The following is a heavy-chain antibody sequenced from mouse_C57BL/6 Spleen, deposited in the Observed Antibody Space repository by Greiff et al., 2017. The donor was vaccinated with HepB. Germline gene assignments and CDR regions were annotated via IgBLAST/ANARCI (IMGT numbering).Heavy chain of an antibody. CDR1: GFNIKDDY. D-gene: IGHD3-2*02. V-gene: IGHV14-4*01. CDR3: TTPTAQATPFAY. J-gene: IGHJ3*01. Sequence: VQLKESGAELVRPGASVKLSCTASGFNIKDDYMHWVKQRPEQGLEWIGWIDPENGDTEYASKFQGKATITADTSSNTAYLQLSSLTSEDTAVYYCTTPTAQATPFAYWGQGTLVTVSA. CDR2: IDPENGDT.